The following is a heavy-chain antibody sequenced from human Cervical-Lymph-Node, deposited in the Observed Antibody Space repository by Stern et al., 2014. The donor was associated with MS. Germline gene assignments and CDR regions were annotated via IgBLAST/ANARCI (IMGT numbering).Heavy chain of an antibody. V-gene: IGHV1-3*01. Sequence: QVQLVQSGAEVKKPGASMTISCKTSGYNFIDHAIHWVRQAPGQRLEWMGWINGGPGTTKYSQKFQGRVSFTRDKAASAAYMDLNSLSPDDTAVYYCARQPDYSDFLDFWGQGTLVTVSS. CDR2: INGGPGTT. CDR3: ARQPDYSDFLDF. CDR1: GYNFIDHA. D-gene: IGHD4-11*01. J-gene: IGHJ4*02.